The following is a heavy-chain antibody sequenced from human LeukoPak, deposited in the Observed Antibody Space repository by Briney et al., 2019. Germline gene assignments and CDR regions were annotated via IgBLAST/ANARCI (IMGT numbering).Heavy chain of an antibody. CDR2: IWYDGSNK. CDR1: GFTFSTYG. D-gene: IGHD3-22*01. J-gene: IGHJ4*02. Sequence: PGGSLRLSCAASGFTFSTYGMHWVRQAPGKGLEWVAVIWYDGSNKYYADSVKGRFTISRDNSKNTLSLQMNSLRAEDTFVYYCARQYYYVSSGLMYYFDYWGQGTLVTVSS. V-gene: IGHV3-33*01. CDR3: ARQYYYVSSGLMYYFDY.